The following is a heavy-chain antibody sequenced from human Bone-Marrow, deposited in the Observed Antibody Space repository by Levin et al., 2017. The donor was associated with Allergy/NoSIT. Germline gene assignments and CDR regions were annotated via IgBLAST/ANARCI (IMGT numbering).Heavy chain of an antibody. V-gene: IGHV4-59*08. CDR2: IYYSGST. Sequence: SETLSLTCTVSGGSISSYYWSWIRQPPGKGLEWIGYIYYSGSTNYNPSLKSRVTISIDTSKNQFSLKLSSVTAADTAVYYCARYPLWFGEFNGYFDYWGQGTLVTVSS. J-gene: IGHJ4*02. D-gene: IGHD3-10*01. CDR3: ARYPLWFGEFNGYFDY. CDR1: GGSISSYY.